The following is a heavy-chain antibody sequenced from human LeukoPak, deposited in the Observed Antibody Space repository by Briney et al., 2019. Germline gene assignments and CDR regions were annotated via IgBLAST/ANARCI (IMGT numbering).Heavy chain of an antibody. J-gene: IGHJ4*02. Sequence: ASVKVSCKASGYSFTTYYMHWVRQAPGQGLDWLGIINPSSGVTTYAQKFQGRVTMTRDTSTSTVYMELSSLGSEDTAVYYCARDRARHGGYESEPFDYWGPGTLVTVSS. V-gene: IGHV1-46*01. D-gene: IGHD5-12*01. CDR2: INPSSGVT. CDR3: ARDRARHGGYESEPFDY. CDR1: GYSFTTYY.